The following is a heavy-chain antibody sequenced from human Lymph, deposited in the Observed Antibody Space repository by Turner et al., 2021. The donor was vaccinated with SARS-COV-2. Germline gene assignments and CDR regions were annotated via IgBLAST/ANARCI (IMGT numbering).Heavy chain of an antibody. CDR1: GFTFSSYG. V-gene: IGHV3-33*01. CDR2: IWYDGSNK. D-gene: IGHD5-18*01. CDR3: ARQLWLRGTFDY. J-gene: IGHJ4*02. Sequence: QVQLVESGGGVVQPGRSLRLSCAASGFTFSSYGMHWVRQAPGKGLEWVAAIWYDGSNKYYADSVKGRFTISRDNSKNTLYLQMNSLRAEDTAVYYCARQLWLRGTFDYWGQGTLVTVPS.